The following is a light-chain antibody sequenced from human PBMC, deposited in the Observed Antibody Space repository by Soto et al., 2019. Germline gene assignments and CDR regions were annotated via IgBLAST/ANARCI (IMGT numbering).Light chain of an antibody. J-gene: IGKJ4*01. CDR1: QSVSSL. CDR3: QQRSNLPLT. CDR2: DAS. V-gene: IGKV3-11*01. Sequence: IVLTQSPATLSLSPGERATLSCRASQSVSSLLAWYQQKPGQAPRLLIYDASSRSTGIPTRFSGSGSGTDFTLTISSLEPEDFAVYYCQQRSNLPLTFGGGTKVEI.